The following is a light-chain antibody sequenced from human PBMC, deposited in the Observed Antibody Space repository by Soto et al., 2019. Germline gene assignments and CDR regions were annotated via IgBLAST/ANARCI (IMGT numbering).Light chain of an antibody. CDR1: QTISSW. V-gene: IGKV1-5*03. J-gene: IGKJ2*01. CDR2: KAS. CDR3: QQYNTDSHT. Sequence: DIQMTQSPSTLSGSVGDRVTITCRASQTISSWLAWYQQKPGKAPKLLIYKASTLKSGVPSRFSGSGSGTEFTLTISSLQPDDFAIYFCQQYNTDSHTFGQGTKVDIK.